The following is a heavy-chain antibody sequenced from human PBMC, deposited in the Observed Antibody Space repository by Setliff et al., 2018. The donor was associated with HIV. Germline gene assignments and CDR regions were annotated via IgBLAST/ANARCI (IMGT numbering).Heavy chain of an antibody. CDR3: ARDRTFRTTRVFDY. Sequence: ASVKVSCKASGYILGSYDISWVRQAPGQGLEWVGWISVGKGNTNYAQSLQGRVTMTTDTSTNTAHLEVRSLRSDDTAVYYCARDRTFRTTRVFDYWGQGKLVTVSS. D-gene: IGHD2-21*01. V-gene: IGHV1-18*01. J-gene: IGHJ4*02. CDR1: GYILGSYD. CDR2: ISVGKGNT.